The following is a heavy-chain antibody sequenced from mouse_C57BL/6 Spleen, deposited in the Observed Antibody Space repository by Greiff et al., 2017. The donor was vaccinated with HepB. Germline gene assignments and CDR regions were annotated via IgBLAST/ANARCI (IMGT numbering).Heavy chain of an antibody. Sequence: VNLVESGPELVKPGASVKISCKASGYAFSSSWMNWVKQRPGKGLEWIGRIYPGDGDTNYNGKFKGKATLTADKSSSTAYMQLSSLTSEDSAVYLWSRDRGYDGSPWYFDVWGTGTTVTVSS. CDR3: SRDRGYDGSPWYFDV. CDR1: GYAFSSSW. CDR2: IYPGDGDT. D-gene: IGHD1-1*01. V-gene: IGHV1-82*01. J-gene: IGHJ1*03.